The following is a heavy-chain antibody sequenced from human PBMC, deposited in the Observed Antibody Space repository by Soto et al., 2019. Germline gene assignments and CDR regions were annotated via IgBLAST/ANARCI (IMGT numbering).Heavy chain of an antibody. CDR3: ARGEVYGDAYYFDY. Sequence: SETLSLTCAVYGGSFSCYYWSWIRQPPGKGLEWIGEINHSGSTNYNPSLKSRVTISVDTSKNQFSLKLSSVTAADTAVYYCARGEVYGDAYYFDYWGQGTLVTVSS. CDR2: INHSGST. D-gene: IGHD4-17*01. CDR1: GGSFSCYY. V-gene: IGHV4-34*01. J-gene: IGHJ4*02.